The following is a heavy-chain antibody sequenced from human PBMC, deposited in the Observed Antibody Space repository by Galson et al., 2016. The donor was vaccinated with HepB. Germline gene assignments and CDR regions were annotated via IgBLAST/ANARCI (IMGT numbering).Heavy chain of an antibody. D-gene: IGHD3-10*01. Sequence: SETLSLTCTVSGDSISISSYYWGWIRQPPGKGLEWIGSIYYSASTYYSPSLKSRVTISVDTSNNQVSLRLTSVTAADTAMYFCARMLRGITGDSWGQGILVAVSS. J-gene: IGHJ4*02. CDR3: ARMLRGITGDS. CDR2: IYYSAST. CDR1: GDSISISSYY. V-gene: IGHV4-39*01.